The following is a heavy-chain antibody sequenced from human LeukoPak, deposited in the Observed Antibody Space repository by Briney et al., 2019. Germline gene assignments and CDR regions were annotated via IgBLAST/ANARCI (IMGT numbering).Heavy chain of an antibody. V-gene: IGHV3-64D*06. CDR2: ITNNGGTS. Sequence: GGSLRLSCSASGFTFSSYAMHWVRQAPGKGLDYISGITNNGGTSYHADSVKGRFTISRDNSKNTLYLQMSSLRAEDTAVYYCVKVSSTVGATYFDYWGQGTLVIVSS. CDR3: VKVSSTVGATYFDY. CDR1: GFTFSSYA. D-gene: IGHD1-26*01. J-gene: IGHJ4*02.